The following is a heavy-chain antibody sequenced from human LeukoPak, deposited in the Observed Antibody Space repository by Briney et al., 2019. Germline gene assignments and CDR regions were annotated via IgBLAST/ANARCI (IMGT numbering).Heavy chain of an antibody. CDR2: INHSGST. D-gene: IGHD2-15*01. CDR3: ARDWACSGGSCYEVD. J-gene: IGHJ4*02. CDR1: GGSFSSYY. Sequence: PSETLSLTCAVYGGSFSSYYWSWIRQPPGKGLEWIGEINHSGSTNYNPSLKSRVTISVDTSTNQFSLKLSSVTAADTAVYYCARDWACSGGSCYEVDWGQGTLVTVSS. V-gene: IGHV4-34*01.